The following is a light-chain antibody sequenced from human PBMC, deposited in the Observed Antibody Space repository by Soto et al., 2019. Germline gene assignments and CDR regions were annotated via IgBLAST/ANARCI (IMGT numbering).Light chain of an antibody. J-gene: IGKJ2*01. V-gene: IGKV3-20*01. Sequence: EVVLTQSPGTLFLSPGERATLSCRASQSVSSNYLAWYQQKPGQAHRLLIYAASSRATGIPDRFSGSGSGTDFTLTISRLEPEDFAVYYCQQYSSPLYTFGKGTKLEIK. CDR2: AAS. CDR3: QQYSSPLYT. CDR1: QSVSSNY.